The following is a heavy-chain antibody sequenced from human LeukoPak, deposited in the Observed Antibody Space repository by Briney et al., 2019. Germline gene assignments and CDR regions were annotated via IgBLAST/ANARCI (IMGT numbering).Heavy chain of an antibody. Sequence: ASVKVSCKASGYTFTSYDIIWGRQATGQGLEWMGWMNPNSGNTGNAQKFQVRVTMTRNTSISTAYMELSSLRSEDTAVYYCARGGGCSSASCYTRVGYYYYDGMDVWGQGTTVTVSS. CDR2: MNPNSGNT. J-gene: IGHJ6*02. CDR3: ARGGGCSSASCYTRVGYYYYDGMDV. V-gene: IGHV1-8*01. CDR1: GYTFTSYD. D-gene: IGHD2-2*02.